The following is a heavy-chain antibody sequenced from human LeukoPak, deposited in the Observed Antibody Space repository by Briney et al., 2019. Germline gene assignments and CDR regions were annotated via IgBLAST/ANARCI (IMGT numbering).Heavy chain of an antibody. CDR2: IYSGGST. CDR3: ARDGSGSYFYYGMDV. Sequence: GGSLRLSCAASGFTVSSNYMSWVRQAPGKGLEWVSVIYSGGSTYYADSVKGRFTISRDNSKNTLYLQMNSLRAEDTAVYYCARDGSGSYFYYGMDVWGQGTTVTVPS. CDR1: GFTVSSNY. J-gene: IGHJ6*02. V-gene: IGHV3-66*01. D-gene: IGHD3-10*01.